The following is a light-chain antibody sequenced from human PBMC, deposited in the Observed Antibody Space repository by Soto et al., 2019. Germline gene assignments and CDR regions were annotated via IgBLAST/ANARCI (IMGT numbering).Light chain of an antibody. V-gene: IGLV4-69*01. CDR1: SGHNNYA. J-gene: IGLJ3*02. CDR3: QTWDTGIQV. CDR2: LDSDGSH. Sequence: QLVLTQSPSASASLGASVKLTCTLSSGHNNYAIAWHQQQPEKGPRYLMKLDSDGSHSKGDGIPDRFSGSSSGAERYLTISSLQSDDEADYYCQTWDTGIQVFGGGTKLTVL.